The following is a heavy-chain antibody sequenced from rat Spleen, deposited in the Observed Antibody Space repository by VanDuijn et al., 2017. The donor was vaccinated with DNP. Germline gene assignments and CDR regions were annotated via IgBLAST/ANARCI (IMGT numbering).Heavy chain of an antibody. D-gene: IGHD1-4*01. J-gene: IGHJ2*01. Sequence: EVQLVETGGGLVQPGRSLKLSCVASGFTFSSYWMYWIRQAPGKGLEWVASINTDGGSTYYPDSVKGRFTISRDNAENTVYLQMNSLRSEDTATYYCAKDRLPGSLFDYWGQGVMVTVSS. CDR2: INTDGGST. CDR3: AKDRLPGSLFDY. CDR1: GFTFSSYW. V-gene: IGHV5-58*01.